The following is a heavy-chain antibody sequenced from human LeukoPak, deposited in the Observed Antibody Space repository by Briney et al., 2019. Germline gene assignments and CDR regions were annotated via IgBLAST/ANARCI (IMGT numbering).Heavy chain of an antibody. V-gene: IGHV1-18*04. D-gene: IGHD6-19*01. CDR1: GYTFTSYG. CDR2: ISAYNGNT. Sequence: ASVKVSCKASGYTFTSYGISWVRQAPGQGLEWMGWISAYNGNTNYAQKLQGRVTMTTDTSTSTAYMELRSLRSDDTAVYYCARYRRIAVAGGGYFQHWGQGTLVTVSS. J-gene: IGHJ1*01. CDR3: ARYRRIAVAGGGYFQH.